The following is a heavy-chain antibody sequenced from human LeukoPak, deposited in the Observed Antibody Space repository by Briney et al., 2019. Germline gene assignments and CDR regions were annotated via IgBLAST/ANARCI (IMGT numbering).Heavy chain of an antibody. CDR3: ATAGNYYGSGSYFDY. D-gene: IGHD3-10*01. J-gene: IGHJ4*02. V-gene: IGHV4-59*01. Sequence: SETLSLTCTVSGGSISSYYWTWIRQPPGKGLEWIGYIYFNGNTNYNPSLKSRVTISVDTSQNQFSLKLSSVTAADTAVYYCATAGNYYGSGSYFDYWGQGTLVTVSS. CDR2: IYFNGNT. CDR1: GGSISSYY.